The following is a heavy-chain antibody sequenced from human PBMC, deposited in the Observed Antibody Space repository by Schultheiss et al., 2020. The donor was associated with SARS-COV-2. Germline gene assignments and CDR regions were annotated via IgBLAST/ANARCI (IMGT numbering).Heavy chain of an antibody. CDR2: IYYSGST. D-gene: IGHD3-9*01. CDR3: ARASYDILTGYSTYYYYYYMDV. CDR1: GGSFSDYY. J-gene: IGHJ6*03. Sequence: SETLSLTCAVYGGSFSDYYWSWIRQPPGKGLEWIGSIYYSGSTYYNPSLKSRVTISVDTSKNQFSLKLSSVTAADTAVYYCARASYDILTGYSTYYYYYYMDVWGKGTTVTVSS. V-gene: IGHV4-34*01.